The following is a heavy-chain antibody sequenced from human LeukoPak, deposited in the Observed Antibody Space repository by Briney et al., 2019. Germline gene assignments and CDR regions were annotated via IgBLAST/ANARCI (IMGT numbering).Heavy chain of an antibody. Sequence: GGSLRLSWAASGFTFSNAWMSWVRQAPGKGLEWVGRIKSKTDGGTTDYAAPVKGRFTISRDDSKNTLYLQMNSLKTEDTAVYYCTTDLSSSSSPPWGQGTLVTVSS. CDR1: GFTFSNAW. V-gene: IGHV3-15*01. D-gene: IGHD6-13*01. CDR2: IKSKTDGGTT. J-gene: IGHJ4*02. CDR3: TTDLSSSSSPP.